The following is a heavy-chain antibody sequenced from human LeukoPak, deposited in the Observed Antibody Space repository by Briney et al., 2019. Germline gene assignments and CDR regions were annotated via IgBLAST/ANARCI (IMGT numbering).Heavy chain of an antibody. Sequence: GGSLRLSCAASGFTFSPYSMTWVRQAPGKGLEWVSSITSSGSIYYADSVEGRFTISRDNAKNSLYLQMNSLRGEDAAVYYCARVSIFGYSFYYYMDVWGTGTTVTVSS. V-gene: IGHV3-21*01. J-gene: IGHJ6*03. D-gene: IGHD3-3*01. CDR2: ITSSGSI. CDR1: GFTFSPYS. CDR3: ARVSIFGYSFYYYMDV.